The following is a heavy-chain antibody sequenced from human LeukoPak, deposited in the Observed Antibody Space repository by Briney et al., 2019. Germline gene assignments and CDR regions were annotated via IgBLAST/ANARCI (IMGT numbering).Heavy chain of an antibody. V-gene: IGHV4-59*01. CDR3: ARDSSGWPYYYGMDV. CDR2: IYYSGST. J-gene: IGHJ6*02. D-gene: IGHD6-19*01. Sequence: PSETPSLTCTVSGGSISSYYWSWIRQPPGKGLEWIGYIYYSGSTNYNPSLKSRVTISVDTSKNQFSLKLSSVTAADTAVYYCARDSSGWPYYYGMDVWGQGTTVTVSS. CDR1: GGSISSYY.